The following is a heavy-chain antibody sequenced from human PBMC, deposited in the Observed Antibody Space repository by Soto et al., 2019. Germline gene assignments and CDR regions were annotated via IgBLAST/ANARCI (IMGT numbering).Heavy chain of an antibody. Sequence: HLVESGGGLFQAGGSTRLSCLASGFTVSRYDMAWVRQAPGKGLEWASIIQTGGATYYTDSAQGRFTISRDNFRNTVYLQMSSLRVEDTGVYSCVRVLYDSGVVDFWGQGSPITVS. D-gene: IGHD5-12*01. J-gene: IGHJ4*02. CDR3: VRVLYDSGVVDF. CDR2: IQTGGAT. V-gene: IGHV3-53*01. CDR1: GFTVSRYD.